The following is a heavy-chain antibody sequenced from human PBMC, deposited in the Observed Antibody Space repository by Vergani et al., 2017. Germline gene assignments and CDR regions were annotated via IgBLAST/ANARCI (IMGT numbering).Heavy chain of an antibody. Sequence: EVQLLESGGDLVQPGGSLRLSCAASGFTFNHYAMNWVRQAPGKGLEWVSGISGSGGSPYYADSVKGRFTISRDSSKNTLYLQMNSLSAGDTAVYYCAKANPRYSGYDYLDYYHAMDVWCQGTTVTVSS. J-gene: IGHJ6*02. CDR2: ISGSGGSP. CDR1: GFTFNHYA. CDR3: AKANPRYSGYDYLDYYHAMDV. V-gene: IGHV3-23*01. D-gene: IGHD5-12*01.